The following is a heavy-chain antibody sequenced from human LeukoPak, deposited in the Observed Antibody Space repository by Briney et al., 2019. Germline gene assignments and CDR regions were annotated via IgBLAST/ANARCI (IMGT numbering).Heavy chain of an antibody. J-gene: IGHJ1*01. CDR2: IYYSGST. CDR1: GGSISSSSYY. D-gene: IGHD6-13*01. V-gene: IGHV4-39*07. CDR3: ARGGYSSSWGGEYFQH. Sequence: PSETLSLTCTVSGGSISSSSYYWGWIRQPPGRGLEWIGSIYYSGSTYYNPSLKSRVTISVDTSKNQFSLKLSSVTAADTAVYYCARGGYSSSWGGEYFQHWGQGTLVTVSS.